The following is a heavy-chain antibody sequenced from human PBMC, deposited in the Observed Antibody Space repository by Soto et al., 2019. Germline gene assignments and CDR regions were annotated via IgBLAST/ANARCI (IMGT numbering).Heavy chain of an antibody. V-gene: IGHV3-30-3*01. CDR2: ISYDGSNK. D-gene: IGHD6-19*01. CDR3: ARDRIAVAGRSTYYYGMDV. Sequence: LRLSCAASGFTFSSYAMHWVRQAPGKGLEWVAVISYDGSNKYYADSVKGRFTISRDNSKNTLYLQMNSLRAEDTAVYYCARDRIAVAGRSTYYYGMDVWGQGTTVTVSS. J-gene: IGHJ6*02. CDR1: GFTFSSYA.